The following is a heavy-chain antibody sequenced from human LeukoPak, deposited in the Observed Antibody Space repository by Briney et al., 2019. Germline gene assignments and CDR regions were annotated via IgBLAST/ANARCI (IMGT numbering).Heavy chain of an antibody. J-gene: IGHJ3*02. CDR3: ARVIYDSSGFDAFDI. CDR1: GFTFSSYA. CDR2: ISGSGGST. Sequence: GGSLRLSCAASGFTFSSYAMSWVRQAPGKGLEWVSAISGSGGSTYYADSVKGRFTISRDNSKNTLYLQMNSLRAEDTAVYYCARVIYDSSGFDAFDIWGQGTMVTVSS. V-gene: IGHV3-23*01. D-gene: IGHD3-22*01.